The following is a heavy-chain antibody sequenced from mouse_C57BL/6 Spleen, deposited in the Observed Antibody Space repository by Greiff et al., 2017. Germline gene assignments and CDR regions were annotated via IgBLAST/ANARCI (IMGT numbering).Heavy chain of an antibody. Sequence: EVKLMESGGGLVKPGGSLKLSCAASGFTFSSYAMSWVRQTPEKRLEWVATISDGGSYTYYPDNVKGRFTISRDNAKNNLYLQMSHLKSEDTAMYDCARGRREAWVAYWGQGTLVTVSA. CDR2: ISDGGSYT. CDR3: ARGRREAWVAY. V-gene: IGHV5-4*03. J-gene: IGHJ3*01. CDR1: GFTFSSYA.